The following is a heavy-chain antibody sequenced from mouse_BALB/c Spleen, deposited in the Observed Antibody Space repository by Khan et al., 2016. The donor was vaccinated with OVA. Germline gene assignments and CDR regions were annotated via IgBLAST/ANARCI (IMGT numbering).Heavy chain of an antibody. CDR3: ARRNYFGYTFAY. V-gene: IGHV1-77*01. D-gene: IGHD1-2*01. CDR2: ISPESGDT. Sequence: QVQLKESGAELARPGASVKLSCKASGYTFTDYYINWVKQRIGQGLEWIGEISPESGDTYYNERFKGKATLTADKSSSTAYMQLSSLTSEASAVYFCARRNYFGYTFAYWGQGTLVTVSA. J-gene: IGHJ3*01. CDR1: GYTFTDYY.